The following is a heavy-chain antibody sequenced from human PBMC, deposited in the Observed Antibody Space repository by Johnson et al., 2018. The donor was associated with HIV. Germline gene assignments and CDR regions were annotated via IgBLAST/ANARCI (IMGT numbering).Heavy chain of an antibody. J-gene: IGHJ3*02. CDR2: ISWNSGSI. Sequence: QLVESGGGLVQPGRSLKLSCAASGFTFDDYAMHWVRQTPGKGLEWVSGISWNSGSIGYADSVKGRFTISRDNSKNTLYLQMNSLRPEDTAAYYCATIAAHGAAFDIWGQGTVVTVSS. CDR1: GFTFDDYA. V-gene: IGHV3-9*01. CDR3: ATIAAHGAAFDI. D-gene: IGHD6-25*01.